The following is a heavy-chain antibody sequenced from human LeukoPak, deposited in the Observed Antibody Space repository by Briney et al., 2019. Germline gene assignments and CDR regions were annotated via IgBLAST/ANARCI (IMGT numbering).Heavy chain of an antibody. CDR1: GYTLTELS. CDR2: FDPEDGET. D-gene: IGHD1-1*01. CDR3: ATATEVERGPAYWYFDL. Sequence: ASVKVSCKVSGYTLTELSMHWVRQAPGKGLEWMGGFDPEDGETIYAQKFQGRVTMTEDTSTDTAYMELSSLRSEDTAVYYCATATEVERGPAYWYFDLWGRGTLVTVSS. V-gene: IGHV1-24*01. J-gene: IGHJ2*01.